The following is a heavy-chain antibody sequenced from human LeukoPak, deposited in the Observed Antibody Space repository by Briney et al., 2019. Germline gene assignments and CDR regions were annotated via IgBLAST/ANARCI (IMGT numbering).Heavy chain of an antibody. CDR3: ARERCSSISCYLLERGYWFDP. D-gene: IGHD2-2*01. Sequence: GSLRLSCAASGFTFSSYGMHWVRQAPGKGLEWVAVIWYDRSNKYYADSVKGRFTISRDNSKNTLYLQMNSLRAEDTAVYYCARERCSSISCYLLERGYWFDPWGQGTLVTVSS. J-gene: IGHJ5*02. CDR1: GFTFSSYG. CDR2: IWYDRSNK. V-gene: IGHV3-33*01.